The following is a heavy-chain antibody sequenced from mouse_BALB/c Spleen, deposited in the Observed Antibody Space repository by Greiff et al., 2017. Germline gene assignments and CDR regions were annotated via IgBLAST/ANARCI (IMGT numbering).Heavy chain of an antibody. CDR1: GFTFSSYG. CDR2: ISSGGSYT. J-gene: IGHJ3*01. CDR3: ARHGLLPFAY. D-gene: IGHD2-10*01. V-gene: IGHV5-6*01. Sequence: EVQLVESGGDLVKPGGSLKLSCAASGFTFSSYGMSWVRQTPDKRLEWVATISSGGSYTYYPDSVKGRFTISRDNAKNTLYLQMSSLKSEDTAMYYCARHGLLPFAYWGQGTLVTVSA.